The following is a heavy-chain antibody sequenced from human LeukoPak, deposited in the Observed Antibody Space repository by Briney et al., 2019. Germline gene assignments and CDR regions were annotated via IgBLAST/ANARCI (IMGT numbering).Heavy chain of an antibody. V-gene: IGHV3-64D*06. CDR1: GCTFSTYV. J-gene: IGHJ4*02. CDR2: IISKGDNT. Sequence: GGCLRVSCSVSGCTFSTYVMHWVRPAPGRGGEYVSPIISKGDNTYYPDSVKGRFTISRDNSKNTLYLQMSSLRADDTAVYYCVRGTGYWGQGTLVTVSS. CDR3: VRGTGY. D-gene: IGHD3/OR15-3a*01.